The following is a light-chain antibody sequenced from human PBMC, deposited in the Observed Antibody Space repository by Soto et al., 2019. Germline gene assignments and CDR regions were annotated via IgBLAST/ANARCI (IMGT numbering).Light chain of an antibody. V-gene: IGKV1-39*01. J-gene: IGKJ4*01. Sequence: RVTQSPSSFSASTRDRLTLTCRSSQGTTNLFHRHQQIAGKAPKVLIYAASTLQSGVPSRFSGSGSGAEFTLTISSLQPEDFATYYCQQSFSPLLTFGGGTKVEIK. CDR1: QGTTNL. CDR2: AAS. CDR3: QQSFSPLLT.